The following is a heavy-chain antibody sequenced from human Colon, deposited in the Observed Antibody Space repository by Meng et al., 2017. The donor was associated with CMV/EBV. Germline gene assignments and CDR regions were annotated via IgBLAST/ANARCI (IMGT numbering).Heavy chain of an antibody. Sequence: EVQLGEAGGGLVKPGGSLRLSCEGSEFTFSSYYMSWVRQAPGEGLEWVSSINSRSSNVYYADSVRGRFTISRDNAKNSLYLQMNSLRDDDTAVYYCARFSLVDQAFDYWGQGALVTVSS. CDR1: EFTFSSYY. V-gene: IGHV3-21*01. CDR2: INSRSSNV. D-gene: IGHD2-15*01. CDR3: ARFSLVDQAFDY. J-gene: IGHJ4*02.